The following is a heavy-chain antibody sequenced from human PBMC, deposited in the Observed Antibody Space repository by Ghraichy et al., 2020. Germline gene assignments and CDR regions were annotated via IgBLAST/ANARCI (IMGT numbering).Heavy chain of an antibody. CDR1: GFTFSSYG. Sequence: GGSLRLSCEASGFTFSSYGMHWVRQSPGKGLEWVAFIRYDGSTKYYADSVKGRFTISRDSSENTLYLQMNSLRSEDTAVYYCAKGGFDLWGRGTLVTVSS. CDR3: AKGGFDL. J-gene: IGHJ2*01. CDR2: IRYDGSTK. V-gene: IGHV3-30*02.